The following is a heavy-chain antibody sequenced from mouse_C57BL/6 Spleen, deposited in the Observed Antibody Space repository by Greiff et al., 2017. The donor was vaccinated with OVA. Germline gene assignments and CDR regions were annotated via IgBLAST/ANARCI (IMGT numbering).Heavy chain of an antibody. Sequence: VQLQQPGAELVRPGSSVKLSCKASGYTFTSYWMHWVKQRPIQGLEWIGNIDPSDSETHYNQKFKDKATLTVDKSSSTAYMKLSSLTSEDSAVYYCARIDDYGRGYAMDYWGQGTSVTVSS. J-gene: IGHJ4*01. CDR2: IDPSDSET. CDR3: ARIDDYGRGYAMDY. V-gene: IGHV1-52*01. D-gene: IGHD2-4*01. CDR1: GYTFTSYW.